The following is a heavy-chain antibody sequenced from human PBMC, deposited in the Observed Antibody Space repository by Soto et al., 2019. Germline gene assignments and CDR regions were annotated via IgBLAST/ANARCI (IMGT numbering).Heavy chain of an antibody. CDR1: GFTFISYW. V-gene: IGHV3-7*04. Sequence: PGGSLRLSCEASGFTFISYWIHWVLQAPWRGLEWVADIKPDGSGEYYVGSVKGRFTISRDNAKNSAYLQMSSLRAEDSGVYYCARGLDVWGKGTTDTVSS. CDR2: IKPDGSGE. CDR3: ARGLDV. J-gene: IGHJ6*04.